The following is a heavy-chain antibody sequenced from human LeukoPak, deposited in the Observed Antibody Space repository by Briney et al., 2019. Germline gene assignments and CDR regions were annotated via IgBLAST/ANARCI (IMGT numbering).Heavy chain of an antibody. CDR2: ISYDGSNK. J-gene: IGHJ4*02. CDR1: GFTFTNYA. CDR3: ARDRHDSSDVDY. Sequence: PGGSLRLSCAASGFTFTNYAMHWVRQTPGKGLEWVSVISYDGSNKYYADPVKGRFTISRDNSENTLYLQMNSLRAEDTALDYCARDRHDSSDVDYWGQGTLVTVSS. V-gene: IGHV3-30*04. D-gene: IGHD3-22*01.